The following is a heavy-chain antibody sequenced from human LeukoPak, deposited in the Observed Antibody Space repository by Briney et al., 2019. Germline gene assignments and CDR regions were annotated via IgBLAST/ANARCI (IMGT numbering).Heavy chain of an antibody. Sequence: SETLSLTCTVSGGSISSSSYYWGWIRQPPGKGLEWIGSNYYSGSTYYNPSLKSRVTISVDTSKNQFSLKLTSVTAADTAVYYCAREVYYEMFRGPSSYFDKWGQGILVTVS. CDR3: AREVYYEMFRGPSSYFDK. D-gene: IGHD3-3*01. J-gene: IGHJ4*02. CDR2: NYYSGST. V-gene: IGHV4-39*07. CDR1: GGSISSSSYY.